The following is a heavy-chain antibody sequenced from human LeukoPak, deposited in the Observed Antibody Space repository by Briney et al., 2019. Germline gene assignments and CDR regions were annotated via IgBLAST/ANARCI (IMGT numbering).Heavy chain of an antibody. D-gene: IGHD1-26*01. Sequence: GASVKVSCKASGYTFSGYSMHWVRQAPGQGLEWMGYINPNSGGTNYAQKFQGRVTITRDTSISTAYMELYSLRSDDTAVYYCRAIVDYWGQGTLVTVSS. CDR1: GYTFSGYS. V-gene: IGHV1-2*02. CDR3: RAIVDY. J-gene: IGHJ4*02. CDR2: INPNSGGT.